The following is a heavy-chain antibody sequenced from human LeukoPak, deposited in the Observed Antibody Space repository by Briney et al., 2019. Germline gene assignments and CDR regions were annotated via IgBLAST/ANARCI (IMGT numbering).Heavy chain of an antibody. CDR3: ATQWELHPAF. CDR2: ITRSSSAR. V-gene: IGHV3-48*01. Sequence: GGSLRLSCAAPGFTFSSYSVNWVRQAPGKGLEWVSYITRSSSARYYADSVKGRFTISRDNAKNSLYLQMNSLRAEDTAVYYCATQWELHPAFWGQGTLVTVSS. D-gene: IGHD1-26*01. CDR1: GFTFSSYS. J-gene: IGHJ4*02.